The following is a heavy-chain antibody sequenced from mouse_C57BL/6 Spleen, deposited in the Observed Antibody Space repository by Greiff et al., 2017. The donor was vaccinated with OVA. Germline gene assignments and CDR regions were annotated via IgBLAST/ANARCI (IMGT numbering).Heavy chain of an antibody. J-gene: IGHJ4*01. CDR2: IDPSDSYT. V-gene: IGHV1-69*01. CDR3: ARGGSQATCYAMDY. Sequence: QVQLQQPGAELVMPGASVKLSCKASGYTFTSYWMHWVKQRPGQGLEWIGEIDPSDSYTNYNQKFQGRSTLTVDKSSSTAYMQLSSLTSEDSAVYYCARGGSQATCYAMDYWGQGTSVTVSS. CDR1: GYTFTSYW. D-gene: IGHD3-2*02.